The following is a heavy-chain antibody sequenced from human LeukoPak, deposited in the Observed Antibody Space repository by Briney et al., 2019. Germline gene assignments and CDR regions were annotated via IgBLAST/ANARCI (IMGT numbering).Heavy chain of an antibody. J-gene: IGHJ4*02. V-gene: IGHV1-69*13. CDR1: GGTFSSYA. CDR3: ARDRFYCSGGSCYSEYFDY. Sequence: GASVKVSCKASGGTFSSYAISWVRQAPGQGLEWMGGIIPIFGTANYAQKFQGRVTITADESTSTAYMELSSLRSEDTAVYYCARDRFYCSGGSCYSEYFDYWGQGTLVTVS. D-gene: IGHD2-15*01. CDR2: IIPIFGTA.